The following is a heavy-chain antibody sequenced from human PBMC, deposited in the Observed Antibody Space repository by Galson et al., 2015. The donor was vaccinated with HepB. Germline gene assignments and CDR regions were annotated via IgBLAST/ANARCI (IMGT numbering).Heavy chain of an antibody. D-gene: IGHD2-2*01. CDR1: GGTFSSYA. J-gene: IGHJ5*02. CDR2: IIPIFGTA. V-gene: IGHV1-69*13. CDR3: ARGAYIVVVPAAMYNWFDP. Sequence: SVKVSCKASGGTFSSYAISWVRQAPGQGLEWMGGIIPIFGTANYAQKFQGRVTITADESTSTAYMELSSLRSEDTAVYYCARGAYIVVVPAAMYNWFDPWGQGTLVTVSS.